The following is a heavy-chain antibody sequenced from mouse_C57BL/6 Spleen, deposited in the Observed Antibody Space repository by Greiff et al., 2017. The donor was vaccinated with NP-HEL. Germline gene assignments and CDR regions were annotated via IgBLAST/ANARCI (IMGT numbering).Heavy chain of an antibody. CDR3: ARGDYYGSRFAY. CDR1: GYSFTGYY. V-gene: IGHV1-42*01. Sequence: VQLQQSGPELVKPGASVKISCKASGYSFTGYYMNWVKQSPEKSLEWIGEINPSTGGTTYNQKFKAKATLTVDKSSSTAYMQLKSLTSEDSAVYYCARGDYYGSRFAYWGQGTLVTVSA. J-gene: IGHJ3*01. CDR2: INPSTGGT. D-gene: IGHD1-1*01.